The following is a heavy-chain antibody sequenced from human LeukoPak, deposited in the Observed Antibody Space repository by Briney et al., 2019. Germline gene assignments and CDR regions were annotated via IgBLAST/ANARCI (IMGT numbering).Heavy chain of an antibody. CDR3: ARGYGDFNRGSWFDP. V-gene: IGHV4-59*01. D-gene: IGHD4-17*01. CDR1: GVSISNYY. J-gene: IGHJ5*02. CDR2: IYYSEST. Sequence: PSETLSLTCTVSGVSISNYYWSWVRQPPGKGLEWIGYIYYSESTNYNPSLKSRVTMSVDTSRSQVSVRLTSVTAADTAVYYCARGYGDFNRGSWFDPWGQGTLVTVSS.